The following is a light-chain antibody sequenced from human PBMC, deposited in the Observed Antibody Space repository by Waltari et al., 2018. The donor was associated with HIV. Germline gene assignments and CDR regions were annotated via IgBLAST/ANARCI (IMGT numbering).Light chain of an antibody. CDR2: GVT. J-gene: IGLJ2*01. CDR1: GSDVGAYNL. CDR3: SSFATTATPVL. Sequence: QSALTQPAAVSGSPGQSIPFSCTGTGSDVGAYNLVSWYQQHPDKAPKLVMYGVTQRPSGVSDRFSGSKSGNTAYLTISGLQADDEADYFCSSFATTATPVLFGGGTKLTVL. V-gene: IGLV2-23*02.